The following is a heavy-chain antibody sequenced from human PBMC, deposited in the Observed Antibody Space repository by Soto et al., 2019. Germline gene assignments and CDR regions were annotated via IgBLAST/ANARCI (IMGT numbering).Heavy chain of an antibody. CDR1: GYTFTSYG. V-gene: IGHV1-18*01. CDR3: ARENLVERWLAQDPMDV. Sequence: GPSVKVSCKASGYTFTSYGISWVRQAPGQGLEWMGWISAYNGNTNYAQKLQGRVTMTTDTSTSTAYMELRSLRSDDTAVYYCARENLVERWLAQDPMDVWGQGTTVTVSS. J-gene: IGHJ6*02. D-gene: IGHD6-19*01. CDR2: ISAYNGNT.